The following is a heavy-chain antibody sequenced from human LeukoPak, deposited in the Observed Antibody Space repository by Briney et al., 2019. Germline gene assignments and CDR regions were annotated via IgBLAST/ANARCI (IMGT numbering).Heavy chain of an antibody. J-gene: IGHJ4*02. CDR1: GYTFTGYY. CDR3: ARDYMEYYDSSGYVTFDC. V-gene: IGHV1-2*02. CDR2: VNPNSGGT. Sequence: ASVKVSCKASGYTFTGYYMHWVRQAPGQGLEWMGWVNPNSGGTNYAQKFQGRVTMTRDTSISTAYMELSRLRSDDTAVYYCARDYMEYYDSSGYVTFDCWGQGTLVTVSS. D-gene: IGHD3-22*01.